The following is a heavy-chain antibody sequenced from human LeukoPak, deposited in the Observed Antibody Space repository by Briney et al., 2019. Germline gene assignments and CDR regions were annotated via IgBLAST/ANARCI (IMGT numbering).Heavy chain of an antibody. CDR3: ARTAPWVAAAMDV. CDR2: IYYSGST. Sequence: SETLSLTCTVSGGSIGTYYWSWIRQPPGKGLEWIGYIYYSGSTNYNPSLKSRVTISVDTSKNQFSLKLSSVTAADTAVYYCARTAPWVAAAMDVWGQGTTVTVSS. CDR1: GGSIGTYY. D-gene: IGHD6-13*01. J-gene: IGHJ6*02. V-gene: IGHV4-59*01.